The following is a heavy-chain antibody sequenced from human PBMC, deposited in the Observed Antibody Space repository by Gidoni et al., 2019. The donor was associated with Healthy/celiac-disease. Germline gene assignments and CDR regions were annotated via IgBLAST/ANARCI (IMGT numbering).Heavy chain of an antibody. CDR1: GFTFSRYA. V-gene: IGHV3-23*01. D-gene: IGHD3-10*01. Sequence: EVQLLESGGGLVQPGGSLRLSCAASGFTFSRYAMSWVRQAPGKGLEWVSAISGSGGSTYYADSVKGRFTISRDNSKNTLYLQMNSLRAEDTAVYYCVLWFGDLPRPPLVSYWGQGTLVTVSA. CDR3: VLWFGDLPRPPLVSY. J-gene: IGHJ4*02. CDR2: ISGSGGST.